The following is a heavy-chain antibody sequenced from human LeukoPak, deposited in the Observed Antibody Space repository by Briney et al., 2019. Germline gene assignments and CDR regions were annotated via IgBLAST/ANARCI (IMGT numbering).Heavy chain of an antibody. Sequence: ASVKVSCKASGYTFTSYAVNWVRQAPGQGLEWMGWINPNSGGTNYAQKFQGRVTMTRDTSISTAYMELSRLRSDDTAVYYCARKRINYYYMDVWGKGTTVTVSS. V-gene: IGHV1-2*02. J-gene: IGHJ6*03. D-gene: IGHD2-15*01. CDR3: ARKRINYYYMDV. CDR2: INPNSGGT. CDR1: GYTFTSYA.